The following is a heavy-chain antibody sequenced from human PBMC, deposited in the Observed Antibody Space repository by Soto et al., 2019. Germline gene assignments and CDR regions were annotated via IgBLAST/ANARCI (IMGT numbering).Heavy chain of an antibody. V-gene: IGHV1-46*01. CDR3: ARNVNSGLDY. CDR2: VDPAGGST. J-gene: IGHJ4*02. CDR1: GYTFTTYY. D-gene: IGHD1-26*01. Sequence: QVQLVQSGAEVMEPGASVKASCKASGYTFTTYYIHWVRQAPGQGLEWMGRVDPAGGSTSYAQKFQGRVTMTRDTSTSTVYMELSSLRSEDTAVYYCARNVNSGLDYWGQGTLFTISS.